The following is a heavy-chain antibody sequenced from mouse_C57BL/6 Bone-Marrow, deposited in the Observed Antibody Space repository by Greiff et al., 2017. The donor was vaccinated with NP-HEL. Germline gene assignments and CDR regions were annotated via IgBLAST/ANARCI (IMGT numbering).Heavy chain of an antibody. CDR3: ASTNWEGAMDY. D-gene: IGHD4-1*01. Sequence: EVQLQQSGPELVKPGASVKISCKASGYTFTDYYMNWVKQSHGKSLEWIGDINPNNGGTSYNQKFKGKATLTVDKSSSTASMELRSLTSEDSAVYYCASTNWEGAMDYWGQGTSVTVSS. CDR2: INPNNGGT. J-gene: IGHJ4*01. V-gene: IGHV1-26*01. CDR1: GYTFTDYY.